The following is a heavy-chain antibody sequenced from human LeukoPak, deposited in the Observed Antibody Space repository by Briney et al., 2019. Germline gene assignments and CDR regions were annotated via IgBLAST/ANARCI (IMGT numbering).Heavy chain of an antibody. CDR2: ISYDGSNK. CDR1: GFTFSSYA. V-gene: IGHV3-30-3*01. CDR3: ARGRPYPYGDTGGYFDY. D-gene: IGHD4-17*01. Sequence: QPGRSLRLSCAASGFTFSSYAMHWVRQAPGKGLEWVAVISYDGSNKYYADSVKGRFTISRDNSKNTLYLQMNSLRAEDTAVYYCARGRPYPYGDTGGYFDYWGQGTLVTVSS. J-gene: IGHJ4*02.